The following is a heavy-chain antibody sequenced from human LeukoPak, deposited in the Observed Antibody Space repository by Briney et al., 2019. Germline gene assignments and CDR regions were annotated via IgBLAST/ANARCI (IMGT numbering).Heavy chain of an antibody. CDR2: ISSSSSYI. J-gene: IGHJ4*02. CDR3: ARTYSSSWFVDFDY. CDR1: GFTLSSYS. V-gene: IGHV3-21*01. D-gene: IGHD6-13*01. Sequence: GGSLRLSCAASGFTLSSYSLTWVRQAPGKGLEWVSSISSSSSYIYYAGSVKGRFTISRDNSKNSLFLQMNSLRAEDTAVYYCARTYSSSWFVDFDYWGQGTLVTVSS.